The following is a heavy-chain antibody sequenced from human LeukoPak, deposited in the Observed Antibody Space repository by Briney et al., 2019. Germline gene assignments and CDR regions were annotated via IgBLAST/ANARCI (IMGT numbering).Heavy chain of an antibody. CDR3: ARDGSWYYFDC. CDR1: GFTFSGYP. CDR2: ISSSRTYK. V-gene: IGHV3-21*01. Sequence: PGGSLRLSCVGAGFTFSGYPMNWVRQAPGKGLEWVSSISSSRTYKYYADSVEGRFTISRDNAKNSLYLQMNSLRAEDTAVYYCARDGSWYYFDCWGQGTLVTVSS. J-gene: IGHJ4*02. D-gene: IGHD6-13*01.